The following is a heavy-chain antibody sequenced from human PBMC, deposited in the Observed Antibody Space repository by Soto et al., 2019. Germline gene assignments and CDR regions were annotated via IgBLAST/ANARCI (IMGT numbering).Heavy chain of an antibody. CDR2: ISAYNGNT. Sequence: VASVKVSCKASGYTFTSYGISWVRQAPGQGLEWMGWISAYNGNTNYAQKLQGRVTMTTDTSTSTAYMELRSLRSDDTAVYYCAREVPVVAATFWFDPWGQGTLVTVSS. CDR3: AREVPVVAATFWFDP. D-gene: IGHD2-15*01. J-gene: IGHJ5*02. V-gene: IGHV1-18*01. CDR1: GYTFTSYG.